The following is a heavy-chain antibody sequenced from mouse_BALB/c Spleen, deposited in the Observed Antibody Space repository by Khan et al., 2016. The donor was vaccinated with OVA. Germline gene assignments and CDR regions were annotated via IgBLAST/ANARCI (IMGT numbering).Heavy chain of an antibody. V-gene: IGHV1-4*01. D-gene: IGHD2-14*01. CDR3: AREGAYYRSDGWFAY. J-gene: IGHJ3*01. CDR1: GYTFTTYT. CDR2: IIPSNDYT. Sequence: QVQLKESGAELARPGASVKMSCKASGYTFTTYTIHWVKQRPGQGLEWIGYIIPSNDYTNYNQKFKDRATLTADKSSSTAYMQLSSLTSEDSVVYYCAREGAYYRSDGWFAYWGQGTLVTVSA.